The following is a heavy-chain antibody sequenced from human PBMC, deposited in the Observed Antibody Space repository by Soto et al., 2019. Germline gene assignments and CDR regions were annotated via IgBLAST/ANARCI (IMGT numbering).Heavy chain of an antibody. V-gene: IGHV5-51*01. J-gene: IGHJ6*02. D-gene: IGHD6-19*01. CDR3: ARGIAVAGFYYYGMDV. Sequence: GESLKISCKTSGYRFTESWIGWVRQKPGKGLEWLGMVFPGDSDTRYSPSFHGHVTVSADKSTNTAYLRWSSLRASDTAMYYCARGIAVAGFYYYGMDVWGQGTTVTVSS. CDR1: GYRFTESW. CDR2: VFPGDSDT.